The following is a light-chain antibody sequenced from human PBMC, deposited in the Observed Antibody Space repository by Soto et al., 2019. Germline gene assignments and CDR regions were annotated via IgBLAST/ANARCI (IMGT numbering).Light chain of an antibody. CDR3: QQYGSSPLT. J-gene: IGKJ4*01. Sequence: EIVLTQSPGTLSLSPGERATLSCRVSQSLSSSYLAWYQQKPGQAPRLLIYGASSRATGIPDRFSGSGSGTDFTLTISRLEPEDFAVYYCQQYGSSPLTFGGGTKVEIK. V-gene: IGKV3-20*01. CDR1: QSLSSSY. CDR2: GAS.